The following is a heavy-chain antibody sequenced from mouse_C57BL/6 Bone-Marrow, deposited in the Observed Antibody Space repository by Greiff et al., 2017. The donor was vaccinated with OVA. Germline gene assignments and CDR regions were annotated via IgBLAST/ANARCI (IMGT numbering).Heavy chain of an antibody. V-gene: IGHV1-7*01. CDR3: AKGSGSSYWYFDV. Sequence: VQLQQSGAELAKPGASVKLSCKASGYTFTSYWMHWVKQRPGQGLEWIGYINPSSGYTKYNQKFKDKATLTADKSSSTAYMQLSSLTYEDSAVYYCAKGSGSSYWYFDVWGTGTTVTVSS. D-gene: IGHD1-1*01. CDR1: GYTFTSYW. J-gene: IGHJ1*03. CDR2: INPSSGYT.